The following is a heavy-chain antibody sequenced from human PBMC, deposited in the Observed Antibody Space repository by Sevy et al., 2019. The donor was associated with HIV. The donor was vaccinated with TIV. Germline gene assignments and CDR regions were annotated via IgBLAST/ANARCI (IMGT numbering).Heavy chain of an antibody. D-gene: IGHD2-21*02. CDR3: ARDRREQYCGGDCYSLYYYYYGMDV. Sequence: GGSLRLSCAASGFTFSSYWMHWVRQAPGKGLVWVSRINSDGSSTSYADSVKGRFTMSSDNAKNTLYLQMNSLRAEDTAVYYCARDRREQYCGGDCYSLYYYYYGMDVWGQGTTVTVSS. CDR2: INSDGSST. J-gene: IGHJ6*02. CDR1: GFTFSSYW. V-gene: IGHV3-74*01.